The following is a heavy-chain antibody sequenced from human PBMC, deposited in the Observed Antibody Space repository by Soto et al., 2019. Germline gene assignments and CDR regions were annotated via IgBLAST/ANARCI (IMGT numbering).Heavy chain of an antibody. V-gene: IGHV4-39*01. CDR2: VYYSGRT. Sequence: SETLSLTCTVSGDSISSDSYYWGWIRQPPGRGLECIGSVYYSGRTYYNPSLESRVTISVDTSKSQFSLNPRSVTAADTAVYYCARQSSGYTYGGGFDYWGQGTLVTVSS. J-gene: IGHJ4*02. CDR3: ARQSSGYTYGGGFDY. D-gene: IGHD5-18*01. CDR1: GDSISSDSYY.